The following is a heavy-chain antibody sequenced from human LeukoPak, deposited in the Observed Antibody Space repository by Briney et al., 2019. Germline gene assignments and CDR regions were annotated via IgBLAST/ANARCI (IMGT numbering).Heavy chain of an antibody. Sequence: SGPTLVKPTQTLTLTCTFSGLSLSTSGVGVGWIRQPPGKALEWLALIYWDDDKRYSPSLKSRLTITKDTSKNQVVLTMTNMDPVDTATYYCAHRHAVPAGFDYWGQGTLVTVSS. D-gene: IGHD2-2*01. V-gene: IGHV2-5*02. CDR2: IYWDDDK. CDR3: AHRHAVPAGFDY. CDR1: GLSLSTSGVG. J-gene: IGHJ4*02.